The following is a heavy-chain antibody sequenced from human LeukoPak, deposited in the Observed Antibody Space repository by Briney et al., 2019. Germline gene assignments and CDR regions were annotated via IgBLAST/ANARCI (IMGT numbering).Heavy chain of an antibody. CDR1: GGSISSSSYY. Sequence: SETLSLTCTVSGGSISSSSYYWGWIRQPPGKGLEWIGSIYYSGSTYYNPSLKSRVTISVDTSKNQFSLKQSSVTAADTAVYYCARQGGGSSWEYYFDYWGQGTLVTVSS. CDR2: IYYSGST. D-gene: IGHD6-13*01. J-gene: IGHJ4*02. V-gene: IGHV4-39*01. CDR3: ARQGGGSSWEYYFDY.